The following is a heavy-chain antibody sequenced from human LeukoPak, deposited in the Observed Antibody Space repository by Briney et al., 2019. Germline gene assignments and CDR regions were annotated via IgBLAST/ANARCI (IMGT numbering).Heavy chain of an antibody. CDR3: ARVFAYDYYYLDV. V-gene: IGHV1-2*02. Sequence: VASVRLSCTASGYTFTGYYMHWVRQAPGQGLEWMGWINPNSGGTNYAQTFQGRVTMTRDTSISTVYMQLSRLRSDGTAVYYCARVFAYDYYYLDVWGKGTTVTVCS. CDR2: INPNSGGT. J-gene: IGHJ6*03. CDR1: GYTFTGYY.